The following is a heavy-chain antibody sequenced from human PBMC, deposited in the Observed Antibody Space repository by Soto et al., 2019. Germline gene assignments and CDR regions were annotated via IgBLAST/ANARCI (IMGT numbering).Heavy chain of an antibody. D-gene: IGHD1-1*01. CDR1: GLSVSNNH. V-gene: IGHV3-53*01. CDR3: AGRLTTAASLDY. Sequence: VQLVESGGGLIQPGGSLRLSCAASGLSVSNNHMTWVRQAPGKGLEWVSLIHGGGSANDADSVKGRFTISRDNSKNSLYLQMDSLRAEETAIYYCAGRLTTAASLDYWGQGTLVTVSS. CDR2: IHGGGSA. J-gene: IGHJ4*02.